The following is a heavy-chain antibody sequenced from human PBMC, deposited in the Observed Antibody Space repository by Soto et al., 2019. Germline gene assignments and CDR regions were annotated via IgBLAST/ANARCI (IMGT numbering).Heavy chain of an antibody. CDR3: ARGSNSAIDI. CDR1: GDSVSSNNVA. Sequence: QVQLQQSGPGLVKPSQTLSLTCVISGDSVSSNNVAWTWIRQSPSRGLEWLGRTYYRSKWSNNYAVSVKSRTTINADTSKNQFSLQLASVTPEDTAVYYCARGSNSAIDIWGQGTMVTVS. D-gene: IGHD1-26*01. V-gene: IGHV6-1*01. CDR2: TYYRSKWSN. J-gene: IGHJ3*02.